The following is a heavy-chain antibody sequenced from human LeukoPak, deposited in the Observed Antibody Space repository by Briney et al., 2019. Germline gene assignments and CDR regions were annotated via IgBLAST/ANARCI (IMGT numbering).Heavy chain of an antibody. V-gene: IGHV4-59*01. CDR2: IYYSGST. J-gene: IGHJ5*02. Sequence: SETLSLTCTVSGGSISSYYWSWIRQPPGKGLEWIGYIYYSGSTNYSPSLKSRVTISVDTSKNQFSLKLSSVTAADTAVYYCARAPPYSSSWYRGWFDPWGQGTLVTVSS. CDR3: ARAPPYSSSWYRGWFDP. D-gene: IGHD6-13*01. CDR1: GGSISSYY.